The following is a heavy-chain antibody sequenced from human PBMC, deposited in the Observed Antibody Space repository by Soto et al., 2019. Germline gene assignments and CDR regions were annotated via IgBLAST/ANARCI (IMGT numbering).Heavy chain of an antibody. J-gene: IGHJ4*02. CDR2: ITYDGRDK. CDR1: GFTFSDYA. D-gene: IGHD3-10*01. CDR3: AKRVVRGVLEHN. V-gene: IGHV3-30*18. Sequence: QVQLVESGGGVVQPGRSLRLSCAASGFTFSDYAINWVRQAPGKGLEWVAVITYDGRDKYYSDSVKGRFTISRDNSENTVSLQMNSLSIEETAVYYCAKRVVRGVLEHNWGQGTVVNVSS.